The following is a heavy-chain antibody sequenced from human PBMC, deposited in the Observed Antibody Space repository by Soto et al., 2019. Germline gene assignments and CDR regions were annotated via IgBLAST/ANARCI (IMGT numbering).Heavy chain of an antibody. Sequence: GASVKVSCKASGYTFTSYGISWVRQAPGQGLEWMGWISAYNGNTNYAQKLQGRVTMTTDTSTSTAYMELRSLRSDDTAVYYCERDYKYGSGRDRFDPWGQGTLVTVSS. CDR3: ERDYKYGSGRDRFDP. D-gene: IGHD3-10*01. CDR2: ISAYNGNT. J-gene: IGHJ5*02. V-gene: IGHV1-18*01. CDR1: GYTFTSYG.